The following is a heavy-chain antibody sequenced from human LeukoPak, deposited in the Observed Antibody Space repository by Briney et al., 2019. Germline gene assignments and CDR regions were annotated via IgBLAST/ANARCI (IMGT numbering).Heavy chain of an antibody. V-gene: IGHV4-34*01. CDR2: INHSGST. D-gene: IGHD1-26*01. Sequence: SETLSLTCAVYGGSFSGYYWSWIRQPPGNGLEWIGEINHSGSTNYNPSLKSRVTISVDTSKNQFSLKLSSVTAADTAVYYCARGTIVGARFDYWGQGTLATVSS. CDR1: GGSFSGYY. J-gene: IGHJ4*02. CDR3: ARGTIVGARFDY.